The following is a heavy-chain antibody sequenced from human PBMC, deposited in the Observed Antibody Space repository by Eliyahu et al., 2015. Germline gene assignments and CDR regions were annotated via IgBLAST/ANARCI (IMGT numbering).Heavy chain of an antibody. CDR2: VHESGKT. Sequence: QVQLQESGPGLVKPSETLSLTCTVSGGSMRDYYWTWIRQPPGKGLEWIGNVHESGKTNYNPSLKSRVTISVDTSRNLFSLRLNSVTPADTAVYFCARAAYYFDYWGQGTQVAVSS. CDR1: GGSMRDYY. D-gene: IGHD6-25*01. J-gene: IGHJ4*02. V-gene: IGHV4-59*01. CDR3: ARAAYYFDY.